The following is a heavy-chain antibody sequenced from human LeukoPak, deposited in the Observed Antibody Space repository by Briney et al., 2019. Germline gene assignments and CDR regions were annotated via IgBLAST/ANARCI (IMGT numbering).Heavy chain of an antibody. Sequence: SETLSLTYTVSGGSISSGSYYWSWIRQPAGKGLEWIGRIYTSGSTNYNPSLKSRVTISVDTSKNQFSLKLSSVTAADTAVYYCARVRARYFDWLLYQEFDYWGQGTLVTVSS. CDR3: ARVRARYFDWLLYQEFDY. J-gene: IGHJ4*02. V-gene: IGHV4-61*02. CDR2: IYTSGST. CDR1: GGSISSGSYY. D-gene: IGHD3-9*01.